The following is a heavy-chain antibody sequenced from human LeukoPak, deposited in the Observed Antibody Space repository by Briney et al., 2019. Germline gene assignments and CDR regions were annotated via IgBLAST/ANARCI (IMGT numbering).Heavy chain of an antibody. CDR3: ARDRWLGGDHNLYYYYYMDV. V-gene: IGHV3-20*04. J-gene: IGHJ6*03. CDR1: GFTFDDYG. D-gene: IGHD3-10*01. CDR2: INWNGGST. Sequence: CPGGSLRLSCAASGFTFDDYGMSWVRQAPGKGLEWVSGINWNGGSTGYADSVKGRFTISRDNAKNSLYLQMNSLRAEDTALYYCARDRWLGGDHNLYYYYYMDVWGKGTTVTVSS.